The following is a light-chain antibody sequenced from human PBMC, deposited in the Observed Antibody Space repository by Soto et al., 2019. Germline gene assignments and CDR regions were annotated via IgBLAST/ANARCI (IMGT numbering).Light chain of an antibody. CDR1: QSISSN. CDR3: QQYDNWTT. CDR2: GAS. Sequence: EIVMTQSPATLSVSPGERATLSCRASQSISSNLVWYQQKAGQAPRLLIYGASTSATGIPARFSGSGSGTEFTLTISSLQSEDVADYYCQQYDNWTTFGQGTKVEIK. J-gene: IGKJ1*01. V-gene: IGKV3-15*01.